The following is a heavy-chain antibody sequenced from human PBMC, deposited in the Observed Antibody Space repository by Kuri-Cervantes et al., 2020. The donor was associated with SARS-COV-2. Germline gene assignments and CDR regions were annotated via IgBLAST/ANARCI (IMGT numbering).Heavy chain of an antibody. CDR2: IYPGDSDT. J-gene: IGHJ4*02. V-gene: IGHV5-51*01. D-gene: IGHD5-18*01. CDR1: GYSFTSYW. Sequence: GGSLRLSCKGSGYSFTSYWIGWVRQTPGKGLEWMGIIYPGDSDTRYSPSFQGQVTISADKSISTAYLQWSSLKASDTAMYYCARPGYSYGYYYFDYWGQGTLVTVSS. CDR3: ARPGYSYGYYYFDY.